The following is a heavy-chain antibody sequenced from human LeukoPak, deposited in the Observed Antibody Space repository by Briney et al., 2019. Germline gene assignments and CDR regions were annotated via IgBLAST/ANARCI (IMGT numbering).Heavy chain of an antibody. D-gene: IGHD3-22*01. CDR1: GGSISSYY. CDR3: ARDRYYYDSSGYYWLFDY. Sequence: PSETLSLTCTVSGGSISSYYWSWIRQPAGKGLEWIGRIYTSGSTNYNPSLKSRVAMSVDTSKNQFSLKLSSVTAADTAVYYCARDRYYYDSSGYYWLFDYWGQGTLAIVSS. V-gene: IGHV4-4*07. CDR2: IYTSGST. J-gene: IGHJ4*02.